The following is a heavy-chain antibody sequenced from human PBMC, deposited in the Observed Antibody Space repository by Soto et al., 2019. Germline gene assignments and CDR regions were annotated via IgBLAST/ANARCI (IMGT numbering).Heavy chain of an antibody. CDR3: ARTSGSYYYYYYGMDV. D-gene: IGHD1-26*01. CDR1: VYSFISYW. Sequence: PGEALKISCKGSVYSFISYWIGWVRQMPGKGLEWMGIIYPGDSDTRYSPSFQGQVTISADKSISTAYLQGSSLKASDTAMYYCARTSGSYYYYYYGMDVWGQGTTVTVSS. J-gene: IGHJ6*02. CDR2: IYPGDSDT. V-gene: IGHV5-51*01.